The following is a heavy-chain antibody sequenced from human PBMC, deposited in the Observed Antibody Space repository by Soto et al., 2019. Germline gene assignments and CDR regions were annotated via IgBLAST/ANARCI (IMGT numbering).Heavy chain of an antibody. V-gene: IGHV4-39*01. CDR3: ARRSGTMIRGVITYYYYGMDV. CDR2: PYYSART. J-gene: IGHJ6*02. Sequence: PAETLALTSTLSGGPIPSSRYCGGWTLHPPGKGLQSLARPYYSARTYYSPPIKSRVNISVDTSKNQFSPKVSPVTAADTAVYYCARRSGTMIRGVITYYYYGMDVWGQGNTVT. D-gene: IGHD3-10*01. CDR1: GGPIPSSRYC.